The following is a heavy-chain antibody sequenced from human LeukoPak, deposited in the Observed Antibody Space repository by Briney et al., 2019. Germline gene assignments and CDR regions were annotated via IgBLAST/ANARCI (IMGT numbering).Heavy chain of an antibody. V-gene: IGHV3-11*04. Sequence: GGPLRLSCAASGFTFSDHYMDWVRQAPGKGLEWVSAISGSGGSTYYADSVKGRFTISRDNAKNSLYLQMNSLRAEDTAVYYCARDSAEKGAFDIWGQGTMITVSS. CDR3: ARDSAEKGAFDI. CDR1: GFTFSDHY. J-gene: IGHJ3*02. CDR2: ISGSGGST. D-gene: IGHD3-10*01.